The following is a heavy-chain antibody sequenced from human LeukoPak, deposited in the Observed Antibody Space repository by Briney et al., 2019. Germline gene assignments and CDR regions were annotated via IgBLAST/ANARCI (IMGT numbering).Heavy chain of an antibody. J-gene: IGHJ4*02. CDR1: GFTFSSYS. CDR3: AKRVQGNTGPFDS. CDR2: ISGGGVNT. D-gene: IGHD4-23*01. Sequence: GGSLRLSCAASGFTFSSYSMNWVRQAPGKGLEWVSGISGGGVNTNYADSVKARFTVSGDNSKNTMFLQMDSLRAEDTAVYYCAKRVQGNTGPFDSWGQGTLASVSS. V-gene: IGHV3-23*01.